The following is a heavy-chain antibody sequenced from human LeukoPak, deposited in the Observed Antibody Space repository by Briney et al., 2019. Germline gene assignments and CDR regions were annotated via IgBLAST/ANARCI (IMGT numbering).Heavy chain of an antibody. CDR1: GDSVSSNSAA. D-gene: IGHD3-3*01. V-gene: IGHV6-1*01. CDR3: ARQQTIFGVATAHFDY. Sequence: SQTLSLTCAISGDSVSSNSAAWNWIRQSPSRGLEWLGRTYYRSKWYNDYAVSVKSRITINPDTSKNQFSLQLNSVTPEDTAAYYCARQQTIFGVATAHFDYWGQGTLVTVSS. CDR2: TYYRSKWYN. J-gene: IGHJ4*02.